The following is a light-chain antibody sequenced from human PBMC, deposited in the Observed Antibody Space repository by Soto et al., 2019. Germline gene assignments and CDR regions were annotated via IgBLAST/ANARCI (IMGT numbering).Light chain of an antibody. CDR1: QDTSNY. J-gene: IGKJ3*01. Sequence: DIQMTQSPSSLSSSVGDRVTITCRASQDTSNYLNWYQQKPGKATKFLIYDASNLETGVPSRFSGSGSGTDFTFTISSLQPEDIATYYCQQYDNPLFTFGPGTKVDI. V-gene: IGKV1-33*01. CDR3: QQYDNPLFT. CDR2: DAS.